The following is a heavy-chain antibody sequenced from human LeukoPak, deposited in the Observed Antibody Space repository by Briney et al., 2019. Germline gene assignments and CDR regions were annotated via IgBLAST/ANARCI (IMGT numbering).Heavy chain of an antibody. Sequence: PGRSLRLSCAASGFTFSSYGIHWVRQAPGKGLEWVAVISYDGSNKYYADSVKGRFTISRDNSKNTLYLQMNSLRAEDTAVYYCARDRGHDYGDYGSGYWGQGTLVTVSS. CDR1: GFTFSSYG. J-gene: IGHJ4*02. CDR3: ARDRGHDYGDYGSGY. V-gene: IGHV3-30*03. CDR2: ISYDGSNK. D-gene: IGHD4-17*01.